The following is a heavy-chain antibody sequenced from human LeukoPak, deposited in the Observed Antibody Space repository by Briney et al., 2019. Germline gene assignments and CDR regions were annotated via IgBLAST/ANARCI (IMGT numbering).Heavy chain of an antibody. CDR2: IYYTGST. D-gene: IGHD3-10*01. Sequence: SETLSLTCTVSGGSISSYFWGWIRQPSAKGLEGIGYIYYTGSTDYNPSLKSRVTISLGASRNQFSLKLSSVTAADTAVYYCARYDFGSGSSYRSFDYWGQGTLVTVSS. J-gene: IGHJ4*02. CDR1: GGSISSYF. V-gene: IGHV4-59*08. CDR3: ARYDFGSGSSYRSFDY.